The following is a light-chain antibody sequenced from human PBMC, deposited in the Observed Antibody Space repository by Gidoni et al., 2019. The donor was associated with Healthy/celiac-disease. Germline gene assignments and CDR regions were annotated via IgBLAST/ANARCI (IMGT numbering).Light chain of an antibody. CDR3: QQSHSTPLT. CDR2: AAS. V-gene: IGKV1-39*01. J-gene: IGKJ4*01. Sequence: DIQLTQSPSSLSASVGDRVTITCRASQSISSYLNWYQQKPGKDPKLLIYAASSLQSGVPSMFSGSGSGTDFTLTISSLQPEDFATYYCQQSHSTPLTFGGGTKVEIK. CDR1: QSISSY.